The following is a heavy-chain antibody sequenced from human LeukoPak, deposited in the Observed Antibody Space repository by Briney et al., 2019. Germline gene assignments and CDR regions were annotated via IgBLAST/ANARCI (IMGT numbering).Heavy chain of an antibody. Sequence: GGSLRLSCAASGFTFSSFAMSWVRQAPGKGLEWVSTISGSGHNTHYADSVKGRFTISRDNSENTVYLQMNSLRAEDSAVYYCADPGGSGAQFDLWGRDTLLTVSS. CDR3: ADPGGSGAQFDL. J-gene: IGHJ2*01. V-gene: IGHV3-23*01. D-gene: IGHD3-10*01. CDR2: ISGSGHNT. CDR1: GFTFSSFA.